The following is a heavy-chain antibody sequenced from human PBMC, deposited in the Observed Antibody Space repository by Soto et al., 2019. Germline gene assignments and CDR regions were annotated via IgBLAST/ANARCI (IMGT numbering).Heavy chain of an antibody. CDR2: IYSGGST. Sequence: PGESLKISCAASGFNVSSNYMSWVRQAPGKGLEWLSVIYSGGSTYYAESVKGRFTISRDNSKNTLNLQMNALRVEDTAVYYCARGAVVGFYYYYGMDVWGQGTTVTVSS. CDR1: GFNVSSNY. J-gene: IGHJ6*02. D-gene: IGHD6-19*01. V-gene: IGHV3-53*01. CDR3: ARGAVVGFYYYYGMDV.